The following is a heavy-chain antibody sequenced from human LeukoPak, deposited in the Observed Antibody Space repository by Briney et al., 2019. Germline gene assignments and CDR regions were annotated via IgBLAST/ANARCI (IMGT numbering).Heavy chain of an antibody. CDR2: IYYSGST. CDR1: GVSISSSSYY. V-gene: IGHV4-39*01. J-gene: IGHJ4*02. Sequence: SETLSLTCTVSGVSISSSSYYWGWLRQPPGKGLEWIGSIYYSGSTYYNPSLKSRVTISVDTSKNQFSLKLSSVTAADTAVYYCARAQNDYVWGSYRYEFYYFDYWGQGTLVTVSS. CDR3: ARAQNDYVWGSYRYEFYYFDY. D-gene: IGHD3-16*02.